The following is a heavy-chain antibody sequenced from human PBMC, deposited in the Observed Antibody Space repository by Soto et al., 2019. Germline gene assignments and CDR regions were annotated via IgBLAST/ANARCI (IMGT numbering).Heavy chain of an antibody. CDR1: GGSFRGYY. Sequence: SETLSLTCAVYGGSFRGYYWSWIRQPPGKGLEWIGEINHSGSTNYNPSLKSRVTISVDTSKNQFSLKLSSVTAADTAVYYCARGGHHIVVVAAATPRISGMDVWGQGTTVTVSS. CDR3: ARGGHHIVVVAAATPRISGMDV. D-gene: IGHD2-15*01. CDR2: INHSGST. J-gene: IGHJ6*02. V-gene: IGHV4-34*01.